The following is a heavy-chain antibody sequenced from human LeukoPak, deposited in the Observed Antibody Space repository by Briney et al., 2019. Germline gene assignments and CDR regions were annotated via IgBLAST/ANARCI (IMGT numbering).Heavy chain of an antibody. V-gene: IGHV3-66*01. CDR1: GFTGSHNY. CDR2: IYSGGST. D-gene: IGHD3-3*01. J-gene: IGHJ3*02. Sequence: GGSLSLSCAASGFTGSHNYTSWVRQAPGKGLEWVSVIYSGGSTYYADSVKDRFNISRDNSKNTLYLQMSSLRAEDTAVYYCARDRADRGFLESRGAFDIWGQGTMVTVSS. CDR3: ARDRADRGFLESRGAFDI.